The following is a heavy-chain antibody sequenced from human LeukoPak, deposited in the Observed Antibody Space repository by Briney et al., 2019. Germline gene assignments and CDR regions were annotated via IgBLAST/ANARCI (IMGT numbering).Heavy chain of an antibody. CDR1: GCSFSNYG. D-gene: IGHD6-13*01. Sequence: PGRSLRLSCAASGCSFSNYGMHCVRQAPGKGLEWVAGISEDGINKYYADSVKARFTISRDNSNNTLFLQMNNLRADATAVYYCAKDRETTASGTFDYWGQGALVTVSS. CDR3: AKDRETTASGTFDY. V-gene: IGHV3-30*18. J-gene: IGHJ4*02. CDR2: ISEDGINK.